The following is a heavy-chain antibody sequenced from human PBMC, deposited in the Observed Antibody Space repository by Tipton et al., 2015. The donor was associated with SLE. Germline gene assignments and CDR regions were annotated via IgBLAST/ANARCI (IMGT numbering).Heavy chain of an antibody. J-gene: IGHJ4*02. Sequence: TLSLTCTVSGGSISRIGYYWSWIRQHPGKGLEWIGYIYHTGSTNYNPSLYGRVSISVDTSRNQFSLKMNSVTAADTAMYYCARDGGHTYLLGSFDYWGQGTPVNVS. D-gene: IGHD3-16*01. CDR2: IYHTGST. CDR3: ARDGGHTYLLGSFDY. V-gene: IGHV4-61*08. CDR1: GGSISRIGYY.